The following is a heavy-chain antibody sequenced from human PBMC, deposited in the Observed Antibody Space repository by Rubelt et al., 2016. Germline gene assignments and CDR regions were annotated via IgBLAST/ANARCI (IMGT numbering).Heavy chain of an antibody. CDR2: IIPIFGTA. CDR3: ATGGDFGVVIPNWFDP. Sequence: QVQLVQSGAEVKKPGSSVKVSRKASGGTFSSSAISWVRQAPGQGLEWMGGIIPIFGTANYAQKFQGRVTISADESTSTAYMELSSLRSEDTAVYYCATGGDFGVVIPNWFDPWGQGTLVTVSS. V-gene: IGHV1-69*01. D-gene: IGHD3-3*01. CDR1: GGTFSSSA. J-gene: IGHJ5*02.